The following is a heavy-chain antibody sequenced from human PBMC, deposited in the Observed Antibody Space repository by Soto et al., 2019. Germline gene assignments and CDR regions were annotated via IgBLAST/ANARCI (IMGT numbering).Heavy chain of an antibody. CDR3: AREVVINGGVYYYYGMDV. V-gene: IGHV1-18*01. CDR1: GYTFTSYG. J-gene: IGHJ6*02. CDR2: ISAYNGNT. D-gene: IGHD3-22*01. Sequence: ASVKVSCKASGYTFTSYGISWVRQAPGQGLEWMGWISAYNGNTNYAQKLQGRVTMTTDTSTSTAYMELRSLRSDDTAVYYCAREVVINGGVYYYYGMDVWGQGTTVTVSS.